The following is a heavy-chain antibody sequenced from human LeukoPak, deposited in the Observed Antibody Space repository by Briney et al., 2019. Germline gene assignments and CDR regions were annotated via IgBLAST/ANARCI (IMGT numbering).Heavy chain of an antibody. V-gene: IGHV3-23*01. D-gene: IGHD2-2*01. CDR1: GGSISSR. CDR3: AASLPNIVVVPATKGPFGY. CDR2: VSGSGGNI. J-gene: IGHJ4*02. Sequence: ETLSLTCAVSGGSISSRNWWSWVRQAPGKGLEWVSGVSGSGGNIHYADSVKGRFTISRDNSKNTLYLQMNSLRAEDTAVYYCAASLPNIVVVPATKGPFGYWGQGALVTASS.